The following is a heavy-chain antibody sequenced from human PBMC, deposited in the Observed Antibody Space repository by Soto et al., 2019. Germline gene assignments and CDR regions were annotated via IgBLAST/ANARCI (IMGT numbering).Heavy chain of an antibody. D-gene: IGHD6-6*01. CDR1: GFTFSSYA. CDR3: ARGQLVASFRAISYGMDV. Sequence: GGSLRLSCAASGFTFSSYAMHWVRQAPGKGLEWVAVISYDGSNKYYADSVKGRFTISRDNSKNTLYLQMNSLRAEDTAVYYCARGQLVASFRAISYGMDVWGQGTTVTVSS. CDR2: ISYDGSNK. J-gene: IGHJ6*02. V-gene: IGHV3-30-3*01.